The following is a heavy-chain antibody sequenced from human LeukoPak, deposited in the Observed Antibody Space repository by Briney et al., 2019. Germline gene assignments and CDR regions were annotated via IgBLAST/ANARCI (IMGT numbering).Heavy chain of an antibody. Sequence: GGSLRLSCAASGFIFRSYWMSWVRQAPGKGLEWVANIQQDGSVQYYVDSVKGRFTISRDNSKNSLYLQMNSLSAEDTAVYYCATHDVLTGHPYFDFWGQGTLVAVSS. CDR1: GFIFRSYW. V-gene: IGHV3-7*01. CDR3: ATHDVLTGHPYFDF. J-gene: IGHJ4*02. D-gene: IGHD3-9*01. CDR2: IQQDGSVQ.